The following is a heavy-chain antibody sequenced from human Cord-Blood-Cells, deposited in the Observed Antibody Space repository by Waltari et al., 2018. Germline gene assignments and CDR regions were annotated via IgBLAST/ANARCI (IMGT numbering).Heavy chain of an antibody. Sequence: QLQLQESGPGLVTPSETLSLTCTVSGGSISSSSYYWGWIRQPPGQGLEWIGSIYYSGSTYYNPSLKSRVTITVDTSKNQFSLKLSSVTAADTAVYYCARGGWFGIYYFDYWGQGTLVTVSS. V-gene: IGHV4-39*01. D-gene: IGHD3-10*01. J-gene: IGHJ4*02. CDR1: GGSISSSSYY. CDR2: IYYSGST. CDR3: ARGGWFGIYYFDY.